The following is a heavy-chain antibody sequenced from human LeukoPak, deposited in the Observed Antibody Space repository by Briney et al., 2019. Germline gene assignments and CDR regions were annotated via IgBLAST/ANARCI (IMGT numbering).Heavy chain of an antibody. Sequence: PSATLSLTCAVYGGSFSGYYWSWIRQSPGKGLEWIGEINHSGSTNYNPSLKSRVTISVDTSKNQFSLKLSSVTAADTAVYYCARGLTMVRGVIITGWFGPWGQGTLVTVSS. CDR1: GGSFSGYY. CDR3: ARGLTMVRGVIITGWFGP. CDR2: INHSGST. J-gene: IGHJ5*02. V-gene: IGHV4-34*01. D-gene: IGHD3-10*01.